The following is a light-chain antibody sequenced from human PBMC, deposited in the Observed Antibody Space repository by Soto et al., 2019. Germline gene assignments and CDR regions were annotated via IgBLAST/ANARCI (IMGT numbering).Light chain of an antibody. Sequence: EVVLTQSPATLSLSPGERATLSCRASESIGNYLAWYQQKLGQAPKLLIYDASHRAIGIPGRFSGDGSGTDFPLTISSLEPEDFAVYYCQWRSDWPPRLTFGGRTKVEIK. CDR1: ESIGNY. CDR2: DAS. CDR3: QWRSDWPPRLT. V-gene: IGKV3-11*01. J-gene: IGKJ4*01.